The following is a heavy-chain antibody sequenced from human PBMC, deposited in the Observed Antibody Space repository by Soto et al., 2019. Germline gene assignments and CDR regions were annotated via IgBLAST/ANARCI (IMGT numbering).Heavy chain of an antibody. CDR2: IYYSGST. J-gene: IGHJ6*02. V-gene: IGHV4-59*12. CDR3: GRDGAYYDILTGYYYGMDV. Sequence: PSETLSLTCTVSGGSISSYYWSWIRQPPGKGLEWIGYIYYSGSTYYNPSLKSRVTISVDTSKNQFSLKLSSVTAADTAVYYCGRDGAYYDILTGYYYGMDVWGQGTTVTVSS. D-gene: IGHD3-9*01. CDR1: GGSISSYY.